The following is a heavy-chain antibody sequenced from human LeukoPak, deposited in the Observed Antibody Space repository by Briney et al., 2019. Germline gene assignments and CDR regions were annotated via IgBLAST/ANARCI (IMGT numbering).Heavy chain of an antibody. Sequence: SETLSLTCAVSGYSISSGYYWGWIRQPPGKGLEWIGSIYHSGSTCYSPSLKSRVTISVDTSKNQFSLKLSSVTAADTAVYYCAREVPYCSGGSCYSDAFDIWGQGTMVTVSS. CDR1: GYSISSGYY. CDR3: AREVPYCSGGSCYSDAFDI. D-gene: IGHD2-15*01. J-gene: IGHJ3*02. V-gene: IGHV4-38-2*02. CDR2: IYHSGST.